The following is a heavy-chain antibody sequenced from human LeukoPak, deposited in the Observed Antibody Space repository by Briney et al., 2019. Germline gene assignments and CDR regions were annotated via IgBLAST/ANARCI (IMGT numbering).Heavy chain of an antibody. Sequence: GGSLRLSCAVSGFTFSNYAMSWVRQTPARGLEWVSSINEVGDDTNYVDSVRGRFTVSRDNSKTTLYLQFNSLRAEDTALYYCSKRGPNTGWHFFNHWGPGTLVTVS. CDR2: INEVGDDT. CDR3: SKRGPNTGWHFFNH. J-gene: IGHJ5*02. V-gene: IGHV3-23*01. CDR1: GFTFSNYA. D-gene: IGHD6-19*01.